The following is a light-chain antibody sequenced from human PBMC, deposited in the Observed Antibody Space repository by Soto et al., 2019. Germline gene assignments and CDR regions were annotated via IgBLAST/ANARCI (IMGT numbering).Light chain of an antibody. CDR3: SSYTSSSTYV. CDR2: DVS. V-gene: IGLV2-14*01. J-gene: IGLJ1*01. Sequence: QSVLTQPAPLSGSPGQSITISCPGTSSDVGGYNYVSWYQQHPGKAPKLMIYDVSNRPSGVSNRFSGSKSGNTASLTISGLQAEDEADYYCSSYTSSSTYVFGTGTKVTVL. CDR1: SSDVGGYNY.